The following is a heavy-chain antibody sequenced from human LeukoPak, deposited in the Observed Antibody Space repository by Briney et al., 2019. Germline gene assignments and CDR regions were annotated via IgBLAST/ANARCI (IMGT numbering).Heavy chain of an antibody. V-gene: IGHV3-15*01. J-gene: IGHJ4*02. D-gene: IGHD6-13*01. CDR3: TTDFLEAAAAGTNY. CDR2: IKSKTDGGTT. Sequence: IPGGSLRLSCAASGFTFSNAWMSWVRQAPGKGLEWVGRIKSKTDGGTTDYAAPVKGRFTISRDDSKNTLYLQMNSLKTEDTAVYYRTTDFLEAAAAGTNYWGQGTLVTVSS. CDR1: GFTFSNAW.